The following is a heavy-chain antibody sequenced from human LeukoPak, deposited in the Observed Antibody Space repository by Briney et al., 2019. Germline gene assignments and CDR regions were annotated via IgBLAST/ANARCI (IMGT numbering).Heavy chain of an antibody. CDR3: ARGFYYDSSGYLY. CDR2: INHSGST. J-gene: IGHJ4*02. V-gene: IGHV4-34*01. D-gene: IGHD3-22*01. CDR1: GGSFSGYY. Sequence: TPSETLSLTCAVYGGSFSGYYWSWIRQPPGKGLEWIGEINHSGSTNYNPSLKSRVTISVDTSKNQFSLKLSSVTAADTAVYYCARGFYYDSSGYLYWGQGTLVTVSS.